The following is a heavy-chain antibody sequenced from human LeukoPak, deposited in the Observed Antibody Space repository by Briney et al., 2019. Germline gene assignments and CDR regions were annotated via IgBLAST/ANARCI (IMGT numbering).Heavy chain of an antibody. J-gene: IGHJ3*02. CDR1: GGSISTYY. Sequence: SETLSLTCTVSGGSISTYYWSWIRQPPGKGLEWIGYTYYSGSTDYNPSLKSRVIISVDTSRNQFSLKLNSVTAADTAVYYCARTFDILSGFDAFDIWGQGTKVTVSS. V-gene: IGHV4-59*08. D-gene: IGHD3-9*01. CDR2: TYYSGST. CDR3: ARTFDILSGFDAFDI.